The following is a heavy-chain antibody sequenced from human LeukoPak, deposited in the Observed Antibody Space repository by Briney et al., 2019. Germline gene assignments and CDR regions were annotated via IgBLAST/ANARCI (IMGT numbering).Heavy chain of an antibody. CDR3: ARDIYGDFYDRSFDY. D-gene: IGHD3-22*01. J-gene: IGHJ4*02. V-gene: IGHV3-33*01. CDR1: GFTFSSYG. CDR2: IWYGGSNK. Sequence: TGGSLRLSCAASGFTFSSYGMHWVRQAPGKGLEWVAVIWYGGSNKYYADSVKGRFTISRDNSKNTLYLQMNSLRAEDTAVYYCARDIYGDFYDRSFDYWGQGTLVTVSS.